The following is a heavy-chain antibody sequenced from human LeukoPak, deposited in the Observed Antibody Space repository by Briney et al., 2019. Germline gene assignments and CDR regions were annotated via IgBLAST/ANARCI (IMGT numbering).Heavy chain of an antibody. Sequence: SETLSLACTVSGGSIGRYYWSWIRQPAGKGLEWIGYIHYSGSTNYNPSLKSRVTISVDTSKKQFSLKLSSVTAADTAVYYCARGATSPGDYWGQGTLVTVSS. CDR2: IHYSGST. CDR1: GGSIGRYY. D-gene: IGHD5-12*01. V-gene: IGHV4-59*01. J-gene: IGHJ4*02. CDR3: ARGATSPGDY.